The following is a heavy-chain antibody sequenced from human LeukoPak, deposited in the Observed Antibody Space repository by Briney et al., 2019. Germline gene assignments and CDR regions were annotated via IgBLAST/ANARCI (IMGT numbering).Heavy chain of an antibody. D-gene: IGHD2-2*01. V-gene: IGHV6-1*01. J-gene: IGHJ5*02. CDR2: TYCRSTWYN. Sequence: SQTLSLTCAISGDSVSSNSVTWNWIRQSPSRGLEWLGRTYCRSTWYNDYAVSVRGRITVSPDTSKNQFSLHLNSVTPEDTAVYYCARRLTQYDCFDPWGQGILVTVSS. CDR3: ARRLTQYDCFDP. CDR1: GDSVSSNSVT.